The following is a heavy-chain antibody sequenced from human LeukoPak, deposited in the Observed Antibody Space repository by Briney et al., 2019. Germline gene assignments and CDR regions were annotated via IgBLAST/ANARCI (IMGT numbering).Heavy chain of an antibody. J-gene: IGHJ4*02. CDR2: IIPIFGTA. CDR3: ASAKYYYDSSGYYPLDY. CDR1: GGTFSSYA. D-gene: IGHD3-22*01. Sequence: SVKVSCKASGGTFSSYAISWVRQAPGQGLEWMGGIIPIFGTANYAQKFQGRVTITTDESTSTAYMELSSLRSEDTAVYYCASAKYYYDSSGYYPLDYWGQGTLVTVSS. V-gene: IGHV1-69*05.